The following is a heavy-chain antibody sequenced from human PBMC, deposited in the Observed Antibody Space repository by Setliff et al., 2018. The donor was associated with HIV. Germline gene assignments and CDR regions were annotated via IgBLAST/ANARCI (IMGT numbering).Heavy chain of an antibody. CDR1: GGSISSHY. CDR2: IHYSGTT. Sequence: SETLSLTCTVSGGSISSHYWIWIRQPPGKGLEWIGYIHYSGTTNYNPSLKSRVTISLDTSRTQFSLRLSSVTAADTAVYYCARHSPNVGVRGDAFDIWGQGTVVTVSS. D-gene: IGHD2-8*01. J-gene: IGHJ3*02. CDR3: ARHSPNVGVRGDAFDI. V-gene: IGHV4-59*08.